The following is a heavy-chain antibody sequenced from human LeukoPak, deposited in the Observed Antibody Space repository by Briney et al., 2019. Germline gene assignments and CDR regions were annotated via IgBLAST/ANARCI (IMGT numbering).Heavy chain of an antibody. CDR3: AKNGGYSSGYHFDY. V-gene: IGHV3-48*01. D-gene: IGHD6-19*01. J-gene: IGHJ4*02. CDR2: ISSSSSSTI. CDR1: GFTFSSYS. Sequence: GGSLRLSCAASGFTFSSYSMNWVRQAPGKGLEWVSYISSSSSSTIYYADSVKGRFTISRDNSKNTLYLQMNSLRAEDTAVYYCAKNGGYSSGYHFDYWGQGTLVTVSS.